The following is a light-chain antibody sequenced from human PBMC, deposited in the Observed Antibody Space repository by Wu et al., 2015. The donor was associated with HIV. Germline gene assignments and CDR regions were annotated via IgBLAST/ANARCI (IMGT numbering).Light chain of an antibody. V-gene: IGKV1-39*01. CDR3: QQSYSTPPI. CDR1: QSISTY. Sequence: DVQMTQSPSSLSASVGDRVTITCRASQSISTYLNWYQQKPGKAPKLLIYGASSLQSGVPSRFSGSGSGTDFTLTISSLQRKDFATYYCQQSYSTPPIFGGGTKLEIK. J-gene: IGKJ4*01. CDR2: GAS.